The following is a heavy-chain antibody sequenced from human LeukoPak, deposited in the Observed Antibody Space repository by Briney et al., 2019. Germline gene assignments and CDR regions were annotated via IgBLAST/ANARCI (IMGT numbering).Heavy chain of an antibody. D-gene: IGHD3-10*01. CDR3: AKDPTMVRGVISSYYYYMDV. J-gene: IGHJ6*03. V-gene: IGHV3-33*06. CDR2: IWYDGSNK. CDR1: GFTFSSYG. Sequence: PGRSLRLSCAASGFTFSSYGMYWVRQAPGKGLEWVAVIWYDGSNKYYADSVKGRFTISRDNSKNTLYLQMNSLRAEDTAVYYCAKDPTMVRGVISSYYYYMDVWGKGTTVTVSS.